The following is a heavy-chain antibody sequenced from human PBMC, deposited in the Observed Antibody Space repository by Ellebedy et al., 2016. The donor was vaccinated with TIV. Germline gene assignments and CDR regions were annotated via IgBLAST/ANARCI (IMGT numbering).Heavy chain of an antibody. CDR3: ARDREGKLGNLRWFDL. Sequence: PGGSLRLSCAASGFTFSSYGMHWVRQAPGKGLEWVAIIWFDGSNRYHADSVKGRFSISRDNSKNILYLQMNSLRAEDTAVYYCARDREGKLGNLRWFDLWGQGTLVTVSS. CDR2: IWFDGSNR. V-gene: IGHV3-33*01. J-gene: IGHJ5*02. D-gene: IGHD7-27*01. CDR1: GFTFSSYG.